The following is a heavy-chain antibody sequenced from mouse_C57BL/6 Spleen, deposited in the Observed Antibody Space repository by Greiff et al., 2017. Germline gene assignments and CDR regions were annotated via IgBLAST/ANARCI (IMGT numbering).Heavy chain of an antibody. J-gene: IGHJ2*01. D-gene: IGHD2-4*01. V-gene: IGHV1-9*01. CDR1: GYTFTGYW. Sequence: QVQLQQSGAELMKPGASVKLSCKATGYTFTGYWIEWVKQRPGHGLEWIGEILPGSGSTNYNAKFKGKATFTADTSSNTAYMQLSSLTTEDSAIYYCAGVYYDYDGDYWGQGTTLTVSS. CDR2: ILPGSGST. CDR3: AGVYYDYDGDY.